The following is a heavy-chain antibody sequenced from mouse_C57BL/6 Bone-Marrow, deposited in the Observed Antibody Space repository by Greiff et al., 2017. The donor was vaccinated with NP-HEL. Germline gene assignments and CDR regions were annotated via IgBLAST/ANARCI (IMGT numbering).Heavy chain of an antibody. D-gene: IGHD2-1*01. V-gene: IGHV3-6*01. J-gene: IGHJ4*01. CDR2: ISYDGSN. CDR3: AREGNYGNPYYYAMDY. CDR1: GYSITSGYY. Sequence: VQLKESGPGLVKPSQSLSLTCSVTGYSITSGYYWNWIRQFPGNKLEWMGYISYDGSNNYNPSLKNRISITRDTSKNQFFLKLNSVTTEDTATYYCAREGNYGNPYYYAMDYWGQGTSVTVSS.